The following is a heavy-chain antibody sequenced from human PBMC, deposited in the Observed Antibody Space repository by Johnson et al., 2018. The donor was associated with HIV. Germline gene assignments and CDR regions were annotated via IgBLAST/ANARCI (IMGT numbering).Heavy chain of an antibody. V-gene: IGHV3-13*01. CDR3: ARDMGGVVKEARAFDI. J-gene: IGHJ3*02. Sequence: VQLVESGGGLVQPGGSLRLSCAASGFTFSSYDMHWVRQATGKGLEWVSGIGSAGDTYYADSVKGRFTISRDNSKNTLYLQMNSLRAEDTAVYYCARDMGGVVKEARAFDIWGQGTMVTVSS. CDR2: IGSAGDT. D-gene: IGHD3-10*01. CDR1: GFTFSSYD.